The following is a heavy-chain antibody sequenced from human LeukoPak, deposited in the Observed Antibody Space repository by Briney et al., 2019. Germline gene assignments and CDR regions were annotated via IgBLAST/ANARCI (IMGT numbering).Heavy chain of an antibody. J-gene: IGHJ4*02. CDR2: INHSGST. CDR1: GGSFSGYY. V-gene: IGHV4-34*01. D-gene: IGHD6-19*01. CDR3: ASPVSGSSGWYYNY. Sequence: PSETLSLTCAVYGGSFSGYYWSWIRQPPGKGLEWIGEINHSGSTNYNPSLKSRVTISVDTSKNHFSLKLSSVTAADTAVYYCASPVSGSSGWYYNYWGQGTLVTVSS.